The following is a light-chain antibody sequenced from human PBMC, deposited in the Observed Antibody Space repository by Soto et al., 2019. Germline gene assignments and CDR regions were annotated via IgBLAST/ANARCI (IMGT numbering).Light chain of an antibody. Sequence: QSALTQPASVSGSPGQSITISCTGTSSDVGDYNYVSWYQQHPGKAPKLMIYEVSNRPSGVSNRFSGSKSGNTASLTISGHQAADEADYYCSSYTSSNPLFGVGTKLTVL. CDR2: EVS. V-gene: IGLV2-14*01. J-gene: IGLJ2*01. CDR3: SSYTSSNPL. CDR1: SSDVGDYNY.